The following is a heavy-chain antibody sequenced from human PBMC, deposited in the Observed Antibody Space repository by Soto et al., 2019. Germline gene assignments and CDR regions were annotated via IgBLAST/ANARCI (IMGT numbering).Heavy chain of an antibody. CDR3: ARDLLATGPNPNYYYYYGMDV. V-gene: IGHV3-21*01. J-gene: IGHJ6*02. CDR1: GFTFSSYS. Sequence: EVQLVESGGGLVKPGGSLRLSCAASGFTFSSYSMNWVRQAPGKGREWVSSISSSSGYIYYADSLKGRFTISRDNAKNSLYLQLNSLRAEDTAVYYCARDLLATGPNPNYYYYYGMDVWGQGTTVTVSS. CDR2: ISSSSGYI.